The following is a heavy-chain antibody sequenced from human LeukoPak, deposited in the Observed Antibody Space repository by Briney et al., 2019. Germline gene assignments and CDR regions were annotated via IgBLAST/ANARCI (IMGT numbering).Heavy chain of an antibody. D-gene: IGHD2-15*01. V-gene: IGHV4-59*08. J-gene: IGHJ4*02. CDR3: ARYLRGDGGSRDYFDY. CDR2: IYYSGST. Sequence: SETLSLTCTVSGGSISSYYWSWIRQPPGKGLEWIGYIYYSGSTNYNPSLKSRVTISVDTSKNQFSLKLGSVTAADTAVYYCARYLRGDGGSRDYFDYWGQGTLDTVSS. CDR1: GGSISSYY.